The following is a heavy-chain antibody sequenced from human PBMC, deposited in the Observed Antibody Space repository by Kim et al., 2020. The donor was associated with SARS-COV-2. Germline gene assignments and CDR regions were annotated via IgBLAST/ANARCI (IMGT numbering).Heavy chain of an antibody. CDR2: ISNDGSKR. CDR1: GFTFSTHS. V-gene: IGHV3-30*04. D-gene: IGHD3-10*01. J-gene: IGHJ1*01. Sequence: GGSLRLSCAASGFTFSTHSMHWVRQAPGKGLDWVAVISNDGSKRYYADSVRGRFTISRDNFENTLHLQMNSLRVEDTAVYYCARDVVGSDFEHWGLGTLVTVSS. CDR3: ARDVVGSDFEH.